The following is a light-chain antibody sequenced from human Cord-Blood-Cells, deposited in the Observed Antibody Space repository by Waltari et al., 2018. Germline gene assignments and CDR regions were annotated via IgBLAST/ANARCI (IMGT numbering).Light chain of an antibody. CDR3: QQSYSTPLLT. Sequence: DIQMTQSPSSLSASVGDRVTITCRARQSISSYLNWYQQKPGKCPKHLIYAASSLQSGVPSRVSGRGSGTDFTLTISSLQPEDFATYYCQQSYSTPLLTFGGGTKVEIK. CDR2: AAS. CDR1: QSISSY. V-gene: IGKV1-39*01. J-gene: IGKJ4*01.